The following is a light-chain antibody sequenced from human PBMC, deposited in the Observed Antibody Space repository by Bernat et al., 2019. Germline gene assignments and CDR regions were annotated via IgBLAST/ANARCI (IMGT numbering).Light chain of an antibody. CDR3: CSYAGSVYV. J-gene: IGLJ1*01. V-gene: IGLV2-11*01. CDR1: SSDVGAYNF. Sequence: QSALTQPRSVSGSPGQSVTISCTGTSSDVGAYNFVSWYQQHPGKVPKSMIHDVNKRPSGVPDRFSGSKSGNTAFLTISGLQAEDEADYYCCSYAGSVYVFGTGTKVTVL. CDR2: DVN.